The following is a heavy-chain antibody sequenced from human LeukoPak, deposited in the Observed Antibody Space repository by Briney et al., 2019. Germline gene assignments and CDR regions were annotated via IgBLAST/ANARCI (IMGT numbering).Heavy chain of an antibody. Sequence: GGSLRLSCAASGFTFSSYGMHWVRQAPDKGLEWVAFIRYDGSNKYYADSVKGRFTISRDNFKNTVYLQMNSLRAEDTAVYYCARDPNGDYVGAFDFWGQGTKVTVSS. D-gene: IGHD4-17*01. CDR3: ARDPNGDYVGAFDF. CDR1: GFTFSSYG. V-gene: IGHV3-30*02. CDR2: IRYDGSNK. J-gene: IGHJ3*01.